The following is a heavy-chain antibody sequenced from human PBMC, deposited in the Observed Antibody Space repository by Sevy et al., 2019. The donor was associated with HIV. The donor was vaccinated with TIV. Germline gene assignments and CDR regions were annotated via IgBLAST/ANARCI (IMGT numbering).Heavy chain of an antibody. CDR3: ARDLPPSATTVAHFDY. J-gene: IGHJ4*02. CDR2: IKQDGSEK. V-gene: IGHV3-7*01. CDR1: GFTFSRFW. D-gene: IGHD4-17*01. Sequence: GGSLRLSCAGSGFTFSRFWMSWVRQAPGKGLQWVANIKQDGSEKYYVDSVKGRFIISRDNAKKSLFLQMNSLRAEDTAVYYCARDLPPSATTVAHFDYWGQGTLVTVSS.